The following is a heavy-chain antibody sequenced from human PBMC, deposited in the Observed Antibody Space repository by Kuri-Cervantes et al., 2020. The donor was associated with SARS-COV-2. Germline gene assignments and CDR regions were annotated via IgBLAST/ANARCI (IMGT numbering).Heavy chain of an antibody. D-gene: IGHD2-15*01. CDR2: IIPILGTA. CDR3: ARGYCSGGSCYSEDYFDY. J-gene: IGHJ4*02. V-gene: IGHV1-69*04. Sequence: SVKVSCKASGGTFSSYAISWVRQAPGQGLEWMGRIIPILGTANYAQKFQGRVTITADKSTSTAYMELSSLRSEDTAVYYCARGYCSGGSCYSEDYFDYWGQGTLVTVSS. CDR1: GGTFSSYA.